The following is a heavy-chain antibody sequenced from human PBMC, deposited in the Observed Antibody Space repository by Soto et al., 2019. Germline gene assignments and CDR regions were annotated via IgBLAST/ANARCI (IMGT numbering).Heavy chain of an antibody. V-gene: IGHV1-69*13. CDR1: GGAFSSYA. CDR2: IIPIFGTA. D-gene: IGHD5-12*01. CDR3: ARDERVRRGLHGPPRD. J-gene: IGHJ4*02. Sequence: GGSVNVSCKSSGGAFSSYAVSLVRQAPGHGLEWMGGIIPIFGTANYAQKVQGRVTITADESTSTAYMELSRLRSEDTAVYYCARDERVRRGLHGPPRDWGQGTLVTVSS.